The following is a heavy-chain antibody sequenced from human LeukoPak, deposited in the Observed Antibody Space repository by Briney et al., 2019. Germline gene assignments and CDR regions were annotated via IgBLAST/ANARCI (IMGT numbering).Heavy chain of an antibody. J-gene: IGHJ4*02. Sequence: SETLSLTCTVSSASISSSPHFWAWIRQSPGKGLEWIGSISYSGTTYYNPSLKSRVTISVDTSENHFSLKLSSVTAADTAVYYCAADSADYNTLGSSYKVWGQGTLVTVSS. CDR2: ISYSGTT. CDR1: SASISSSPHF. V-gene: IGHV4-39*02. D-gene: IGHD3-10*01. CDR3: AADSADYNTLGSSYKV.